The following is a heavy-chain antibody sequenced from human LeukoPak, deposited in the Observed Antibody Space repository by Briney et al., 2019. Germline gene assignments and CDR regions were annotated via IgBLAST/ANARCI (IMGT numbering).Heavy chain of an antibody. V-gene: IGHV4-61*02. CDR2: ICASGNS. D-gene: IGHD2-15*01. CDR3: AGTRRYCSGGSCYNWFDP. Sequence: TLSLTCTVSGGSISSDTCYWSWIRQPAGKGLKWIGRICASGNSNYNASLKSRVTISIDTSNNQFSLRLSSVIASDTAVSYCAGTRRYCSGGSCYNWFDPWGQGTLVTVSS. CDR1: GGSISSDTCY. J-gene: IGHJ5*02.